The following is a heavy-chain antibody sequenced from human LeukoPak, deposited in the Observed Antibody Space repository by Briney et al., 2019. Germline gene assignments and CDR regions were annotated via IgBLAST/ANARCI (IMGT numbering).Heavy chain of an antibody. D-gene: IGHD2-15*01. J-gene: IGHJ4*02. CDR3: ASGDIVVVVAAVTFDY. Sequence: SVKVSCKASGGTFSSYAISWVRQAPGQGLEWMGGIIPIFGTANYAQEFQGRVTITADKSTSTAYMELSSLRSEDTAVYYCASGDIVVVVAAVTFDYWGQGTLVTVSS. CDR2: IIPIFGTA. V-gene: IGHV1-69*06. CDR1: GGTFSSYA.